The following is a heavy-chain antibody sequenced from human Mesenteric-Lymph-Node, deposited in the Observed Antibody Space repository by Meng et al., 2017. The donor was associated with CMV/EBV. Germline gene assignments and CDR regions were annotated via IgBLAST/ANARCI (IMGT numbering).Heavy chain of an antibody. CDR3: ARKISCSSTSCPYGWFDP. CDR2: IYHSGSA. Sequence: SETLSLTCTVSGFSISGGYYWGWIRQPPGKGLVWIGSIYHSGSAYYSPSLKSRVTISVDTSKNQFSLKLSSVTAADTAIYYCARKISCSSTSCPYGWFDPWGQGTLVTVSS. J-gene: IGHJ5*02. CDR1: GFSISGGYY. V-gene: IGHV4-38-2*02. D-gene: IGHD2-2*01.